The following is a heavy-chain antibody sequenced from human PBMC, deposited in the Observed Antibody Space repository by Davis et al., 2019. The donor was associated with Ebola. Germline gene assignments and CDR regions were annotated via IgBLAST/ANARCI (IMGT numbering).Heavy chain of an antibody. V-gene: IGHV3-11*01. CDR1: GFTFTDYY. Sequence: GGSLRLSCAASGFTFTDYYMSWIRQAPGTGLEWVSHIGGSGSSVFYADSVKGRFTISRDNSKNSLYLQMDSLRAEDTAVYYCAKEGYLVATLPFDTWGQGTLVTVSS. J-gene: IGHJ4*02. CDR3: AKEGYLVATLPFDT. CDR2: IGGSGSSV. D-gene: IGHD4-23*01.